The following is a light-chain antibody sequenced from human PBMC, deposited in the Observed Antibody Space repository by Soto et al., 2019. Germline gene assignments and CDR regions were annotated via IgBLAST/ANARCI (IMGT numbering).Light chain of an antibody. CDR2: DAS. V-gene: IGKV3-20*01. CDR3: PQYGSPPAP. Sequence: GVSLSPAAVSLTTEERATLSFRASQSVSSYLAWYQQKPGQAPRLLIYDASNRATGIPARFSGSGSGTEFTLTISRLEPEDFALYYCPQYGSPPAPSAQG. J-gene: IGKJ1*01. CDR1: QSVSSY.